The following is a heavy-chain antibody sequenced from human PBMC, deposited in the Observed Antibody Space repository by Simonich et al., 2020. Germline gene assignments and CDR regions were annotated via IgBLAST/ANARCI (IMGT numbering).Heavy chain of an antibody. J-gene: IGHJ3*02. CDR2: ISDEGSNN. V-gene: IGHV3-30*07. Sequence: QVQLVESGGGVVQPGRSLRLSCAASGFTFSSYAMHWVRQAPGKGLRWVGVISDEGSNNNNADAVKGRFTISRDNSKNTLYLQMNSLRAEDTAVYYCAREGLLLDAFDIWGQGTMVTVSS. CDR1: GFTFSSYA. CDR3: AREGLLLDAFDI. D-gene: IGHD2-15*01.